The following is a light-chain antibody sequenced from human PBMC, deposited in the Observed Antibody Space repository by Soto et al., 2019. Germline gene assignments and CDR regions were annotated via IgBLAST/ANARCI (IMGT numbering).Light chain of an antibody. CDR3: QQYNSYPYT. V-gene: IGKV1-5*01. CDR1: QSISTW. Sequence: DIPMTQSPSTVSASVGDGVTITCRASQSISTWLAWYQQKPGNAPKLLIYDASTLESGVPSGFSGSGSGTEFTLTISSLQPDDFATYYCQQYNSYPYTFGQGTRLDI. CDR2: DAS. J-gene: IGKJ2*01.